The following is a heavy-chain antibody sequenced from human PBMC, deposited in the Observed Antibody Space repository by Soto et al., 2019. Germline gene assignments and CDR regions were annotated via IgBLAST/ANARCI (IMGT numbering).Heavy chain of an antibody. CDR1: GFTFSSYW. J-gene: IGHJ4*02. D-gene: IGHD3-16*01. Sequence: EVQLVESGGGLVQPGGSLILSCAASGFTFSSYWMSWVRQAPGKGLEWVANIKQDGSEKYYVDSVKGRFTISRDNAKNSLYLKMNSLRAEATAVYYCARVGPHVDYWGQGTLVTVSS. CDR3: ARVGPHVDY. CDR2: IKQDGSEK. V-gene: IGHV3-7*01.